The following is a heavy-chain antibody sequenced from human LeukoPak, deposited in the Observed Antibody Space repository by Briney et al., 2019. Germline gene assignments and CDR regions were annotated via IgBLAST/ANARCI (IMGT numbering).Heavy chain of an antibody. D-gene: IGHD5-12*01. Sequence: GGSLRLSCVASGFSFNNYAMNWVRQAPGKGLEWVSLIIGSSGSTFYADSVKGRFTISRDKSKNTLYLQMNSLRAGDTAVYYCAKGAYDYIEIAYFDYWGQGSLVTVSS. CDR3: AKGAYDYIEIAYFDY. CDR1: GFSFNNYA. J-gene: IGHJ4*02. CDR2: IIGSSGST. V-gene: IGHV3-23*01.